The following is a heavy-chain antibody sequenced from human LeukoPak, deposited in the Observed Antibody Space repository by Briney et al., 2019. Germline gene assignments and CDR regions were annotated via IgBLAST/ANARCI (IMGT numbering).Heavy chain of an antibody. V-gene: IGHV4-61*02. CDR1: GGSISSGSYY. J-gene: IGHJ4*02. CDR3: AREGHSSGWTLS. CDR2: IYTSGST. Sequence: KASETLSLTCTVSGGSISSGSYYWSWIRQPAGKGLEWIGRIYTSGSTNYNPSLKSRVTISVDTSKNQFSLKLSSVTAADTAVYYCAREGHSSGWTLSWGQGTLVTVSS. D-gene: IGHD6-19*01.